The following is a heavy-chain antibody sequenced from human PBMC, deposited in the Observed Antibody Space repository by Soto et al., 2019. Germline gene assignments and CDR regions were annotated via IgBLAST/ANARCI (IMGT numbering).Heavy chain of an antibody. V-gene: IGHV3-23*01. D-gene: IGHD3-16*02. Sequence: EVQLLESGGGLVQPGGSLRLSCAASGFTFSSYAMSWVRQAQGKGLEWVSAISGSGGSTYYADSVKGRFTISRDNSKNTLYLQMNSLRAEDTAVYYCAKEAPGIYDYVWGSYHYTDAFDIWGQGTMVTVSS. CDR2: ISGSGGST. CDR3: AKEAPGIYDYVWGSYHYTDAFDI. CDR1: GFTFSSYA. J-gene: IGHJ3*02.